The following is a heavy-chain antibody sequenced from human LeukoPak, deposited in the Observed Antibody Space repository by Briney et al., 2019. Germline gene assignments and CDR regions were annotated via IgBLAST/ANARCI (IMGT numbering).Heavy chain of an antibody. Sequence: PGRSLRLSCTASGFTFSSYGMHWVRQAPGKGLEWVAVISYDGSNKYYADSVKGRFTISRDNSKNTLYLLMNSLRAEDTAVYYCARGQTRLDYWGQGTLVTVSS. CDR1: GFTFSSYG. CDR2: ISYDGSNK. V-gene: IGHV3-30*03. J-gene: IGHJ4*02. D-gene: IGHD3-10*01. CDR3: ARGQTRLDY.